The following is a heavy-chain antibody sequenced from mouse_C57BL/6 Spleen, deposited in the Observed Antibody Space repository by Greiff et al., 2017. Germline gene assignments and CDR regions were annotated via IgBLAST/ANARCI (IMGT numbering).Heavy chain of an antibody. CDR3: ARGRTEGFDY. D-gene: IGHD4-1*01. V-gene: IGHV1-69*01. CDR1: GYTFTSYW. Sequence: QVQLKQPGAELVMPGASVKLSCKASGYTFTSYWMHWVKQRPGQGLEWIGEIDPSDSYTNYNQKFKGKSTLTVDKSSSTAYMQLSSLTSEDSAVYYCARGRTEGFDYWGQGTTLTVSS. J-gene: IGHJ2*01. CDR2: IDPSDSYT.